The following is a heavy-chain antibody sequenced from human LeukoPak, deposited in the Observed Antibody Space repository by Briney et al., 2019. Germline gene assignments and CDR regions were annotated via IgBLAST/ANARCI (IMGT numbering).Heavy chain of an antibody. J-gene: IGHJ4*02. CDR2: IIPILGIA. CDR1: GGTFSSYT. D-gene: IGHD4-11*01. V-gene: IGHV1-69*02. Sequence: GASVKVSCKASGGTFSSYTISWVRQAPGQGLEWMGRIIPILGIANYAQKFQGRVTITRNTSISTAYMELSSLRSEDTAVYCCARGPVHDYSNYLDYWGQGTLVTVSS. CDR3: ARGPVHDYSNYLDY.